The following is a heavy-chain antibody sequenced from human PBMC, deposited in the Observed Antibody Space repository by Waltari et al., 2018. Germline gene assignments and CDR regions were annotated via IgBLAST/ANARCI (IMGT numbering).Heavy chain of an antibody. CDR3: ASGQDGTSFVLSF. J-gene: IGHJ3*01. V-gene: IGHV3-48*01. CDR2: ISSTSSSM. Sequence: EVQLVESGGGLIQPGGSLRLSCAVSGLTFSIYSRNWVRQTPEKGLEWVSYISSTSSSMYYADSVKGRFIISRDNAKKSVYLQMNRLRVDDSAVYYCASGQDGTSFVLSFWGQGTKVTVSS. CDR1: GLTFSIYS. D-gene: IGHD3-16*01.